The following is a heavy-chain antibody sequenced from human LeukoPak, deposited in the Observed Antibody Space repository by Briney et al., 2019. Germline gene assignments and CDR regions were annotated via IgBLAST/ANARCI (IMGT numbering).Heavy chain of an antibody. Sequence: PSETLSLTCAVYGGSFSGYYWSWIRQPPGKGLEWIGEINHSGSTNYNPSLKSRVTISVDTSKNQFSLRVSSVTAADTAVYYCAREAGGNPYYYYGMDVWGQGTTVTVSS. CDR2: INHSGST. CDR1: GGSFSGYY. D-gene: IGHD4-23*01. CDR3: AREAGGNPYYYYGMDV. J-gene: IGHJ6*02. V-gene: IGHV4-34*01.